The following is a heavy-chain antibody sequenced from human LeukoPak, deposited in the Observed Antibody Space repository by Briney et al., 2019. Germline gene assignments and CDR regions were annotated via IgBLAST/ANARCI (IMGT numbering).Heavy chain of an antibody. CDR2: ISSDGSTT. Sequence: GGSLRLSCAASGFTFSNYWMHWVRQAPGEGLGGGSRISSDGSTTNYADSVKGRLTTSRDKAKNTLYLQMNSLRAEDTAVYYCWVVPTYGMDVWGQGTTVTVSS. J-gene: IGHJ6*02. V-gene: IGHV3-74*01. CDR3: WVVPTYGMDV. D-gene: IGHD2-15*01. CDR1: GFTFSNYW.